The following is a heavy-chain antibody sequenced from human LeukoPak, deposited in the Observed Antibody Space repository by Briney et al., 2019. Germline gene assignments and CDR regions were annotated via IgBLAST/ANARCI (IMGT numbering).Heavy chain of an antibody. CDR3: ARIGGHYYYYMDV. CDR2: IYYSGST. D-gene: IGHD3-16*01. J-gene: IGHJ6*03. Sequence: SETLSLTCTVSGGSISSYYWSWIRQPPGKGLEWIGYIYYSGSTNYNPSLKSRVTISVDTSKNQLSLKLSSVTAADTAVYYCARIGGHYYYYMDVWGKGTTVTVSS. V-gene: IGHV4-59*08. CDR1: GGSISSYY.